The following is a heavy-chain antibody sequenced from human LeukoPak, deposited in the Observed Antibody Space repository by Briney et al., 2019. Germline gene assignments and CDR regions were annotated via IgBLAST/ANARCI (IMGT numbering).Heavy chain of an antibody. V-gene: IGHV4-59*08. Sequence: SETLSLTCIVSGDSVSSNRWGWIRQSPGKGLEWIGYIHDSGSSSYNPSLKSRATISVDMSKNQFSLRLASVTAADTAVYYCARHGDVRGVIYLIDYWGQGTLVAVSS. D-gene: IGHD3-10*02. CDR1: GDSVSSNR. J-gene: IGHJ4*02. CDR2: IHDSGSS. CDR3: ARHGDVRGVIYLIDY.